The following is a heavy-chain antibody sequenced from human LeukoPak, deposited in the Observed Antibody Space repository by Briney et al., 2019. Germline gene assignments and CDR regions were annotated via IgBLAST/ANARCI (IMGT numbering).Heavy chain of an antibody. J-gene: IGHJ5*02. CDR2: ISAYNGNT. Sequence: ASVKVSRKASGYTLTSYVISCGRQAPGQGREWMGWISAYNGNTNYAQKVQGRVTMTTATSTSTAYMDLRSLRSDDTAVYYWARDGSLPAIFDPWGQGTLVTVSS. CDR1: GYTLTSYV. D-gene: IGHD2-2*02. CDR3: ARDGSLPAIFDP. V-gene: IGHV1-18*01.